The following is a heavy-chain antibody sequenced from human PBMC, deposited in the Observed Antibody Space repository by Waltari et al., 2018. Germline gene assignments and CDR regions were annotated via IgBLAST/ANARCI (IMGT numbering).Heavy chain of an antibody. J-gene: IGHJ4*02. V-gene: IGHV3-33*08. CDR2: IWHDGTNK. Sequence: VYLVESGGGLAQPGGSLRLSCAASGFRCGDFVMNWVRQAPGKGLESVAVIWHDGTNKYYADSVKGRFTVSRDNSKNTMYLQMNSLRVEDTAVYYCAPPRQWTFDSWGQGALVTVSS. CDR1: GFRCGDFV. CDR3: APPRQWTFDS. D-gene: IGHD6-19*01.